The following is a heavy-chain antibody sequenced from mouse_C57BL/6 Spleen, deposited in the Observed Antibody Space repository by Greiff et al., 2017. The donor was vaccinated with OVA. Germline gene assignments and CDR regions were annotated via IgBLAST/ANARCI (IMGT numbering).Heavy chain of an antibody. J-gene: IGHJ4*01. CDR2: INPSSGYT. V-gene: IGHV1-4*01. D-gene: IGHD1-1*01. Sequence: QVQLQQSGAELARPGASVKMSCKASGYTFTSYTMHWVKQRPGQGLEWIGYINPSSGYTKYNQKFKGTAPLTADTSSSTAYMQLSSLTSEDSAVEYGASALTTVVAREYAKEDWGKGNSVTVAS. CDR3: ASALTTVVAREYAKED. CDR1: GYTFTSYT.